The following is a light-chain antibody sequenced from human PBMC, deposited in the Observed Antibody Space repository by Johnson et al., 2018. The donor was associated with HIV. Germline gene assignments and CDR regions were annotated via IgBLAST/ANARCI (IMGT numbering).Light chain of an antibody. CDR2: ENY. CDR3: GTWDSSLSVYV. V-gene: IGLV1-51*02. Sequence: QPVLTQPPSVSAAPGQKVTISCSGSSSNIGNNYVSWYQQLPGTAPKLLIYENYKRPSGIPDRFSGSKSGTSATLGITVLQTGDEADYFCGTWDSSLSVYVFGTGTRVTVL. CDR1: SSNIGNNY. J-gene: IGLJ1*01.